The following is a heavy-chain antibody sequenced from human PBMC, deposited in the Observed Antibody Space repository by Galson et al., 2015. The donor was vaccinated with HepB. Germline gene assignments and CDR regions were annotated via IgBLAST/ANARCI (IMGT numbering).Heavy chain of an antibody. CDR1: GGTFSSYA. CDR2: IIPIFGIA. J-gene: IGHJ6*02. D-gene: IGHD6-19*01. CDR3: ASAVAGPSYYYYGMDV. V-gene: IGHV1-69*13. Sequence: SVKVSCKASGGTFSSYAISWVRQAPGQGLEWMGGIIPIFGIANYAQKFQGRVTITADESTSTAYMELSSLRSEDTAVYYCASAVAGPSYYYYGMDVSGQGTTVTVSS.